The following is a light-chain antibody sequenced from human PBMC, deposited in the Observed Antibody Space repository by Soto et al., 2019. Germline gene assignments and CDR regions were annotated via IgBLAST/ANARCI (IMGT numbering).Light chain of an antibody. Sequence: LTQPPSASGTPGQRVTISCSGSSSNIGSNTVNWYQQLPGTAPKLLIYSNNQRPSGVPDRFSGSKSGTSASLAISGLQSEDEADYYCAAWDDSLNGHVFGTGTKLTVL. J-gene: IGLJ1*01. V-gene: IGLV1-44*01. CDR3: AAWDDSLNGHV. CDR2: SNN. CDR1: SSNIGSNT.